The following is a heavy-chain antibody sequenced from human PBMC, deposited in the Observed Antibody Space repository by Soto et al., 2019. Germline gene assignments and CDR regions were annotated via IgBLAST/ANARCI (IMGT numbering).Heavy chain of an antibody. CDR1: GFTFSSYW. CDR2: INNDGSNI. CDR3: AKKGNSNRWFVGDS. Sequence: GGSLRLSCAASGFTFSSYWMHWVRQAPGKGLVWVSRINNDGSNIDYADAVKGRFTISRDNAKNTLYLQMNSLRAEDTAVYYCAKKGNSNRWFVGDSWGKGTLVTVSS. D-gene: IGHD3-10*01. J-gene: IGHJ4*02. V-gene: IGHV3-74*01.